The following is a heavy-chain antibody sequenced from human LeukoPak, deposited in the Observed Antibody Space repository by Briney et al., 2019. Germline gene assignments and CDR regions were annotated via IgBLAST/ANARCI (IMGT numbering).Heavy chain of an antibody. CDR2: ISSSSSTI. V-gene: IGHV3-48*04. CDR3: ARGPPYYDYVWGSYRNPVFDY. Sequence: GGSLRLSCAASGFTFSSYSMNWVRQAPGKGLEWVSYISSSSSTIYYADSVKGRFTISRDNAKNSLYLQMNSLRAEDTAVYYCARGPPYYDYVWGSYRNPVFDYWGQGTLVTVSS. J-gene: IGHJ4*02. CDR1: GFTFSSYS. D-gene: IGHD3-16*02.